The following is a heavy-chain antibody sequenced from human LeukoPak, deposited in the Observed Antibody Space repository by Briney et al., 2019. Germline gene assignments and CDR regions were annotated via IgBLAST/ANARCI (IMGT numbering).Heavy chain of an antibody. CDR3: ARDINRGGRFDY. V-gene: IGHV1-69*13. CDR2: IIPIFGTA. D-gene: IGHD2/OR15-2a*01. Sequence: ASVKVSCKASGGTFSSYAISWVRQAPGQGLEWMGGIIPIFGTANYAQKFQGRVTITADESTSTAYMELSSLRSEDTAVYYCARDINRGGRFDYWDQGTLVTVSS. J-gene: IGHJ4*02. CDR1: GGTFSSYA.